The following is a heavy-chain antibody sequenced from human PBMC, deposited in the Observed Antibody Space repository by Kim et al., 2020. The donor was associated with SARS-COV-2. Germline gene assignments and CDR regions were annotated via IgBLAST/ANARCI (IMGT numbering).Heavy chain of an antibody. D-gene: IGHD1-20*01. CDR1: GFNFNDNS. V-gene: IGHV3-21*06. CDR3: TGDDITELDY. CDR2: ISSTSNYI. J-gene: IGHJ4*02. Sequence: GGSLRLSCAASGFNFNDNSLNWVRQAPGKGLEWVSSISSTSNYIYYADSVKGRFTISRDNAKSTLFLQMNSLRGEDTAVYYCTGDDITELDYWGQGTLVTVSS.